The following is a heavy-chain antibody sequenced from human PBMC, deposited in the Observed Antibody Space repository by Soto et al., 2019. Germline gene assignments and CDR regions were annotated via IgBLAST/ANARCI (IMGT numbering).Heavy chain of an antibody. V-gene: IGHV3-13*01. CDR2: IGTAGDT. J-gene: IGHJ2*01. CDR3: ARDPEYSSGWSLRYFDL. D-gene: IGHD6-19*01. Sequence: GGSLRLSCAASGFTFSSYDMHWVRQATGKGLEWVSAIGTAGDTYYPGSVKGRFTISRENAKNSLYLQMNSLRAGDTAVYYCARDPEYSSGWSLRYFDLWGRGTLVTVSS. CDR1: GFTFSSYD.